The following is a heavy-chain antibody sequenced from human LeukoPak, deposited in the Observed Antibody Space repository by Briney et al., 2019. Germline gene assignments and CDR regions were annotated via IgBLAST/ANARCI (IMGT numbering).Heavy chain of an antibody. J-gene: IGHJ3*02. CDR2: ISGSGGST. D-gene: IGHD1-14*01. V-gene: IGHV3-23*01. CDR3: AKETGGQDAFDI. Sequence: GGSLRLSCAASGFTFSSYAMSWVRQAPGKGLEWVSTISGSGGSTYYAESVKGRFTISRDNSKNTVYLQMNTLRVEDTAVYHCAKETGGQDAFDIWGQGTMVTLSS. CDR1: GFTFSSYA.